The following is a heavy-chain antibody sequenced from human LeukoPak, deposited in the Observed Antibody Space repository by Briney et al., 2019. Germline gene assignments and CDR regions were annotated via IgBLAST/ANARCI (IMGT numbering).Heavy chain of an antibody. Sequence: QPGGSLRLSCAASGFAFSSYAMSWVRQAPGKGLEWVSATSSSGSNTNYPDSVKGRFTISRDNSKNTLFLQVSSLSADDTAVYYCAKARTFYDFLTGYLDFDFWGQGTLVTVSS. CDR2: TSSSGSNT. CDR1: GFAFSSYA. J-gene: IGHJ4*02. V-gene: IGHV3-23*01. CDR3: AKARTFYDFLTGYLDFDF. D-gene: IGHD3-9*01.